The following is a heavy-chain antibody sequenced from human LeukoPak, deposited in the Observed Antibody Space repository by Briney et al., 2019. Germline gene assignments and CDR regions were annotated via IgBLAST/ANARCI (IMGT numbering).Heavy chain of an antibody. Sequence: GGSLRLSCAASGFTFNTYSMSWVRQAPGKGLEWLSYISSSGSAIYYTDSVKGRFTISRDNAKNSLYLQMNSLRVEDTAIYYCASEGPAYYYDSHFIEYWGQGTLVTVSS. CDR1: GFTFNTYS. CDR2: ISSSGSAI. V-gene: IGHV3-48*04. J-gene: IGHJ4*02. D-gene: IGHD3-22*01. CDR3: ASEGPAYYYDSHFIEY.